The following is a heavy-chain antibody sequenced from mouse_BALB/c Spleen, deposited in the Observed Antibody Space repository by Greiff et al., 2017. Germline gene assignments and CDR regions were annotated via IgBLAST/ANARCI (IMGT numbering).Heavy chain of an antibody. CDR1: GYSITSGYS. CDR2: IHYSGST. J-gene: IGHJ4*01. Sequence: EVQLVESGPDLVKPSQSLSLTCTVTGYSITSGYSCHWIRQFPGNKLEWMGYIHYSGSTNYNPSLKSRISITRDTSKNQFFLQLNSVTTEDTATYYCARYDGYYYYAMDYWGQGTSVTVSS. V-gene: IGHV3-1*02. CDR3: ARYDGYYYYAMDY. D-gene: IGHD2-3*01.